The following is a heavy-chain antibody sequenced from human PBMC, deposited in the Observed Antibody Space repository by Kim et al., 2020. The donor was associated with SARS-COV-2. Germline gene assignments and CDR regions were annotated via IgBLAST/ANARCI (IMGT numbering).Heavy chain of an antibody. V-gene: IGHV3-21*01. Sequence: GGSLRLSCAASGFTFSSYSMNWVRQAPGKGLEWVSSISSSSSYIYYADSVKGRFTISRDNAKNSLYLQMNSLRAEDTAVYYCARDYDILTGYYSVWFDPWGQETLVTVSS. D-gene: IGHD3-9*01. J-gene: IGHJ5*02. CDR3: ARDYDILTGYYSVWFDP. CDR2: ISSSSSYI. CDR1: GFTFSSYS.